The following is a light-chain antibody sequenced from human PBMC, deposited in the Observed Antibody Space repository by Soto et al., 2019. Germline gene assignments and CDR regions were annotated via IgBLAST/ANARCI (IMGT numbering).Light chain of an antibody. CDR1: QSVLYSSNNKTY. Sequence: DIVMTQSPDSLAVSLGERATINCKSSQSVLYSSNNKTYLAWYQQRPGQPPKLLIYWASTRESGVPDRFSGSGSGTDFTLTISSLQAEDVAAYYCQQYYSSPLTFGGGTKVDIK. J-gene: IGKJ4*01. CDR3: QQYYSSPLT. CDR2: WAS. V-gene: IGKV4-1*01.